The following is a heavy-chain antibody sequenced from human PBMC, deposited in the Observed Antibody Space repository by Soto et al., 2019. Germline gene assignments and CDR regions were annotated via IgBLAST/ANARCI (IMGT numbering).Heavy chain of an antibody. CDR1: GGSISSSSYY. J-gene: IGHJ4*02. Sequence: SETLSLTCTVSGGSISSSSYYWGWIRQPPGKGLEWIGSIYYSGSTYYNPSLKSRVTISVDTSKNQFSLKLSSVTAADTAVYYCARRIAVARYFDYWGQGTLVTVSS. V-gene: IGHV4-39*01. D-gene: IGHD6-19*01. CDR3: ARRIAVARYFDY. CDR2: IYYSGST.